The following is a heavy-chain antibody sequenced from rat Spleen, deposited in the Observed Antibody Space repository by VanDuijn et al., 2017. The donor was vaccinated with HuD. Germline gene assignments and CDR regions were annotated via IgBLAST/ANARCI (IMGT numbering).Heavy chain of an antibody. J-gene: IGHJ2*01. CDR3: TRESPYKKGFDY. CDR1: GFSLTSYD. CDR2: MKYNGDT. V-gene: IGHV2-63*01. Sequence: QVQLKESGPGLVQPSQTLSLTCTGSGFSLTSYDVHWVRQPPGKGLEWMGRMKYNGDTSYNSPLKSRLSISRDTSKNQVFLKMNSLQTDDTGTYYCTRESPYKKGFDYWGQGVMVTASS. D-gene: IGHD1-4*01.